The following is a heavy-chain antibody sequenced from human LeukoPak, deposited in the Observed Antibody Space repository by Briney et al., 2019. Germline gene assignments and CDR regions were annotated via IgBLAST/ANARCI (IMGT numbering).Heavy chain of an antibody. Sequence: GGSLRLSCAASGFTFSSYWMSWVRQAPGKGLEWVANIKQDGSEKYYVDSVKGRFTISRDNAKNSLYLQMNSLRAEDTAVYYCAKSRLVTAAYDAFDIWGQGTMVTVSS. CDR3: AKSRLVTAAYDAFDI. CDR1: GFTFSSYW. J-gene: IGHJ3*02. D-gene: IGHD2-2*01. V-gene: IGHV3-7*01. CDR2: IKQDGSEK.